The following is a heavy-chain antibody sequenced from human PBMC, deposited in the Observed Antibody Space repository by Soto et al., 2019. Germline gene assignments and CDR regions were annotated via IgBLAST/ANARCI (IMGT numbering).Heavy chain of an antibody. V-gene: IGHV2-5*01. CDR1: GFSFSTSGVG. D-gene: IGHD3-10*01. J-gene: IGHJ5*02. CDR2: IYWNDDK. CDR3: VSGSFPNWFDP. Sequence: QITLKESGPTLVKPTQTLTLTCTFSGFSFSTSGVGVGWIRQPPGKALEWLALIYWNDDKRYSPSLKSRLTITKDTSTNQVVLTMTNMDPVDTATYYCVSGSFPNWFDPWGQGTLVTVSS.